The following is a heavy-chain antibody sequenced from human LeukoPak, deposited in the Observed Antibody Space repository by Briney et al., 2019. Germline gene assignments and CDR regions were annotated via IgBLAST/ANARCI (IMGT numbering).Heavy chain of an antibody. CDR1: GYTFTSYD. Sequence: GASVKVSCKASGYTFTSYDIHWVRQATGQGLEWMGWMNPNSGNTGYAQKFQGRVTMTRNTSISTAYMELSSLRSEDTAVYYCARAPAIVVVPAAMGYYGMDVWGQGTTVTVSS. CDR3: ARAPAIVVVPAAMGYYGMDV. CDR2: MNPNSGNT. V-gene: IGHV1-8*01. J-gene: IGHJ6*02. D-gene: IGHD2-2*01.